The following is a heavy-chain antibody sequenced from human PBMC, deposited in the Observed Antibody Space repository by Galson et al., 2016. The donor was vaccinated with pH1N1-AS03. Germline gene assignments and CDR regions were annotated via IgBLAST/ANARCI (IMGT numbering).Heavy chain of an antibody. J-gene: IGHJ6*02. V-gene: IGHV4-30-2*01. Sequence: LTCAVSGGSISSSGVYSWSWIRLPPGKGLEWIGNIYHSGSTYYSPSLKSRVTISIDRSQNQFSLKLTSGTAADTAVYYCARGSGGYGLDVWGQGTTVTVSS. CDR2: IYHSGST. CDR1: GGSISSSGVYS. CDR3: ARGSGGYGLDV. D-gene: IGHD5-12*01.